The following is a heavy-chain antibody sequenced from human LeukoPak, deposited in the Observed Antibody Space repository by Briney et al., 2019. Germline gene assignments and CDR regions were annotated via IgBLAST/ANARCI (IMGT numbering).Heavy chain of an antibody. CDR2: IYYSGST. Sequence: SETLSLTCTVSGGSISSGDYYWSWIRQPPGNGLEWIGYIYYSGSTYYNPSLKRRVTISVDTSKNQFSLKLSSVTAADTAVYYCARGASSSWYPSPGGLDYWGQGTLVTVSS. D-gene: IGHD6-13*01. V-gene: IGHV4-30-4*08. J-gene: IGHJ4*02. CDR1: GGSISSGDYY. CDR3: ARGASSSWYPSPGGLDY.